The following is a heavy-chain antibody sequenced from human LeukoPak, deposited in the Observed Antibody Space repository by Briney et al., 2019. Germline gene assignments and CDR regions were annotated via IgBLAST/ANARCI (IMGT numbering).Heavy chain of an antibody. CDR1: KFTFSHYG. J-gene: IGHJ4*02. CDR2: ISSDGSIK. D-gene: IGHD2-2*01. CDR3: AKGPLRGTAAAIDY. V-gene: IGHV3-30*18. Sequence: PGGSLRLSCTASKFTFSHYGMQWVRQAPGKGLEWVAVISSDGSIKVYADSVKGRFTISRDISTDTLWLQMDSLRTEDTAVYYCAKGPLRGTAAAIDYWGQGTLVTVSS.